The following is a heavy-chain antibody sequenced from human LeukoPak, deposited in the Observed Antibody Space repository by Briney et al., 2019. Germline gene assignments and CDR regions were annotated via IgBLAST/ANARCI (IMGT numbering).Heavy chain of an antibody. J-gene: IGHJ4*02. CDR3: ARGGGRLRFLEWLLGGYYFDY. V-gene: IGHV4-39*07. Sequence: SETLSLTCTVSGGSVSGSSYYWGWIRQPPGKGLERIGSIYYSGSTYYNPSLKSRVTISVDTSKNQFSLKLSSVTAADTAVYYCARGGGRLRFLEWLLGGYYFDYWGQGTLVTVSS. D-gene: IGHD3-3*01. CDR2: IYYSGST. CDR1: GGSVSGSSYY.